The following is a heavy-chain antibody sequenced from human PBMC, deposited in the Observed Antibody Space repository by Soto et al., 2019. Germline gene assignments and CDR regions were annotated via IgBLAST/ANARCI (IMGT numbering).Heavy chain of an antibody. D-gene: IGHD3-10*01. Sequence: ASVKVSCKASGYTFTTYGISWVRQAPGEGLEWLGWINTHNGNTNYAQNLQGRVFMTADTSTNTAYMELRSLRSDDTAIYYCTREGSAPYYYYAMDAWGKGNTDTGSA. CDR1: GYTFTTYG. J-gene: IGHJ6*04. V-gene: IGHV1-18*01. CDR2: INTHNGNT. CDR3: TREGSAPYYYYAMDA.